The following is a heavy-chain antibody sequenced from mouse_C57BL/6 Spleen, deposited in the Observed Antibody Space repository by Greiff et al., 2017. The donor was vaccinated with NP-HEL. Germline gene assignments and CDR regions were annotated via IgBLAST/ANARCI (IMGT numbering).Heavy chain of an antibody. CDR3: AREYYCIFGY. V-gene: IGHV1-52*01. CDR1: GYTFTSYW. D-gene: IGHD2-1*01. CDR2: IDPSDSET. J-gene: IGHJ2*01. Sequence: QVQLQQSGAELVRPGSSVKLSCKASGYTFTSYWMHWVKQRPIQGLEWIGNIDPSDSETHYNQKFKDKATLTVDKSSSTAYMQLSSLTSEGSAVYYCAREYYCIFGYWGQGTTLTGSS.